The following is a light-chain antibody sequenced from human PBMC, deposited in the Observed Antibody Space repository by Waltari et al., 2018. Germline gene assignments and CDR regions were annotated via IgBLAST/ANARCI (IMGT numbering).Light chain of an antibody. V-gene: IGLV1-44*01. CDR3: AAWDDGLNGYV. J-gene: IGLJ1*01. CDR2: SNS. CDR1: SSNLGSNF. Sequence: QSVLIQPPSASGTPGPRVTSPCSGSSSNLGSNFVTWYQQPPGTAPKLLIYSNSQRPSGVPDRFSGSKSGTSASLAISGLQSADEADYYCAAWDDGLNGYVFGIGTTVTVL.